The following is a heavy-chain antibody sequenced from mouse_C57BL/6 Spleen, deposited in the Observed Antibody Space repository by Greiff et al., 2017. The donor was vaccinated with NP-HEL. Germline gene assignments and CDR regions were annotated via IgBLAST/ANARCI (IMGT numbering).Heavy chain of an antibody. Sequence: QVQLQQPGAELVMPGASVKLSCKASGYTFTSYWMHWVKQRPGQGLEWIGEIDPSDSYTNYNQKFKGKSTLTVDKSSSTAYMQLSSLTSEDSAVYYCARERYSSSYDAMDYWGQGTTVTVSS. D-gene: IGHD1-1*01. J-gene: IGHJ4*01. CDR2: IDPSDSYT. CDR1: GYTFTSYW. V-gene: IGHV1-69*01. CDR3: ARERYSSSYDAMDY.